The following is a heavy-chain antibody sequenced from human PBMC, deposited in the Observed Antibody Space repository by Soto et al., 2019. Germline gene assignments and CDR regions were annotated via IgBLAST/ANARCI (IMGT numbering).Heavy chain of an antibody. Sequence: PSETLSLTCTVSGGSISSSSNHWGWIRQPPGKGLEWIGNIYYSENTYYNPSLKSRVTISVDTSKNQFSLRLTSVTAADTAVYYCARHIALSGSFPFDYWGQGTLVTVSS. V-gene: IGHV4-39*01. D-gene: IGHD3-3*01. CDR1: GGSISSSSNH. CDR2: IYYSENT. CDR3: ARHIALSGSFPFDY. J-gene: IGHJ4*02.